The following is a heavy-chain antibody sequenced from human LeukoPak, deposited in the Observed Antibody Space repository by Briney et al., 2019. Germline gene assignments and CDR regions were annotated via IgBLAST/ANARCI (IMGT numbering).Heavy chain of an antibody. J-gene: IGHJ2*01. CDR1: GFTFDDYA. CDR2: ISWNSGSI. CDR3: AKDQYGSSYWYFDL. D-gene: IGHD6-6*01. V-gene: IGHV3-9*01. Sequence: PGRSLRLSCAASGFTFDDYAMQWVRQAPGKGLEWVSGISWNSGSIGYADSVKGRFTISRDNAKNSLYLQMNSLRAEDTALYYCAKDQYGSSYWYFDLWGRGTLVTVSS.